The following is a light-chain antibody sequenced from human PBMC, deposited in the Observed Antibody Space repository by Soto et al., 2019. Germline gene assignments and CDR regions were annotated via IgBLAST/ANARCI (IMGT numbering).Light chain of an antibody. Sequence: EIFLTQSPDTLSLSPGERATLSCGASQSVSSNYLAWYQQKPGQAPRLLIYGASSRATGIPDRFSGSGSGTDFTLTISRLEPEDFALYYCQQYGSSPPLTFGGGTKVDIK. V-gene: IGKV3-20*01. CDR1: QSVSSNY. J-gene: IGKJ4*01. CDR2: GAS. CDR3: QQYGSSPPLT.